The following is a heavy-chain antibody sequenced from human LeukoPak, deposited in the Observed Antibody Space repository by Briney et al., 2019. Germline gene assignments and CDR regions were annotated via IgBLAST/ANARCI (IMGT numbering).Heavy chain of an antibody. Sequence: ASVKVSCKASGGTFSSYAISWVRQAPGQELEWMGRIIPILGIANYAQKFQGRVTITADKSTSTAYMELSSLRSEDTAVYYCAREDYGDYGGADYWGQGTLVTVSS. V-gene: IGHV1-69*04. CDR1: GGTFSSYA. D-gene: IGHD4-17*01. CDR3: AREDYGDYGGADY. J-gene: IGHJ4*02. CDR2: IIPILGIA.